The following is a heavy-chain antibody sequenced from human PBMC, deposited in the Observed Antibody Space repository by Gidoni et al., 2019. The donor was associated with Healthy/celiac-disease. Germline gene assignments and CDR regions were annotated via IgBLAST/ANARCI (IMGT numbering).Heavy chain of an antibody. Sequence: STYYNPSLKSRVTISVDTSKNQFSLKLSSVTAADTAVYYCARHSNGWENDAFDIWGQGTMVTVSS. V-gene: IGHV4-39*01. CDR3: ARHSNGWENDAFDI. D-gene: IGHD3-16*01. J-gene: IGHJ3*02. CDR2: ST.